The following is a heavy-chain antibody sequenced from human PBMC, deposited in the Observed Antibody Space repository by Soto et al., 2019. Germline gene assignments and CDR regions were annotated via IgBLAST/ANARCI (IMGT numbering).Heavy chain of an antibody. D-gene: IGHD6-6*01. V-gene: IGHV4-59*01. J-gene: IGHJ4*02. CDR3: AKAEASSSEGFDY. Sequence: PSETLSLTCNVSGGSISNYYWNWIRQPPGKGLEWIGHIPYRGRTKYNPSLKSRVTISTDTSNNQVSLKLTSMTAADTAVYYCAKAEASSSEGFDYWGRGTLVTVSS. CDR2: IPYRGRT. CDR1: GGSISNYY.